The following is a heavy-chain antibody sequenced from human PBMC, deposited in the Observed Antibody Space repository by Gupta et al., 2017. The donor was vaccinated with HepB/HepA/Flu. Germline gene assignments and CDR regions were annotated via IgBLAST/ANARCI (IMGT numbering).Heavy chain of an antibody. CDR2: ISSSSSTI. D-gene: IGHD3-3*01. CDR1: GFPFSSYS. J-gene: IGHJ6*03. Sequence: EVQLVESGGGLVQPGGSLRLSCAASGFPFSSYSMNWVRQAPGKGLEWVSYISSSSSTIYYADSVKGRFTISRDNAKNSLYLQMNSLRDEDTAVYYCARDRGSPVTISPYYMDVWGKGTTVTVSS. V-gene: IGHV3-48*02. CDR3: ARDRGSPVTISPYYMDV.